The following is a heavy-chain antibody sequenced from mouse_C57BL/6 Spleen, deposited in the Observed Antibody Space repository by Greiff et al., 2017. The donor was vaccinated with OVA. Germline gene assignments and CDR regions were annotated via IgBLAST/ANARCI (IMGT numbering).Heavy chain of an antibody. Sequence: LVESGPELVKPGASVKISCKASGYSFTSYYIHWVKQRPGQGLEWIGWIYPGSGNTKYNEKFKGKATLTADTSSSTAYMQLSSLTSEDSAVYYCARGYYSNLYYAMDYWGQGTSVTVSS. CDR3: ARGYYSNLYYAMDY. V-gene: IGHV1-66*01. D-gene: IGHD2-5*01. CDR2: IYPGSGNT. J-gene: IGHJ4*01. CDR1: GYSFTSYY.